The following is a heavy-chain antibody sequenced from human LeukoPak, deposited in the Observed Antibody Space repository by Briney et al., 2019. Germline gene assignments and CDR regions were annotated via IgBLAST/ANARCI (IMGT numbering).Heavy chain of an antibody. CDR2: ISSSGSTI. J-gene: IGHJ5*02. Sequence: GGSLRLSCAASGFTFSDYYMSWIRQAPGKGLEWVSYISSSGSTIYYADSVKGRFTISRDNAKNSLYLQMNSLRVEDTAAYYCAKCDVNGDWFDPWGQGTLVTVSS. V-gene: IGHV3-11*01. CDR1: GFTFSDYY. D-gene: IGHD2-21*02. CDR3: AKCDVNGDWFDP.